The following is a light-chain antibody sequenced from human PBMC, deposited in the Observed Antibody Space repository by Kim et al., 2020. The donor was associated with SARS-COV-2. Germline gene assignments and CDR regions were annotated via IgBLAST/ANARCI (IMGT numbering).Light chain of an antibody. CDR2: AAS. J-gene: IGKJ4*01. V-gene: IGKV1-9*01. CDR3: QQVKSYPLT. Sequence: ASVGDRTTITCRASQGIGNYLAWYQQKPGEAPKLLIYAASTLQSGVPSRFGGSGSGTEFTLTISSLQPEDFATYYCQQVKSYPLTFGGGTKVDIK. CDR1: QGIGNY.